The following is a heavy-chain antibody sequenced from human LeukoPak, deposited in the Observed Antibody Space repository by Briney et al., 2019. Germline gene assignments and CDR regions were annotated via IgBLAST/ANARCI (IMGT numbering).Heavy chain of an antibody. D-gene: IGHD6-13*01. J-gene: IGHJ3*02. V-gene: IGHV3-53*01. CDR3: ARESSSSWTGEAFDI. CDR2: IYSGGST. CDR1: GFTVSSNY. Sequence: GGSLTLSCAASGFTVSSNYMSWVRQAPGKGLEWVSVIYSGGSTYYADSVKGRFTISRDNSKNTLYLQMNSLRAEDTAVYYCARESSSSWTGEAFDIWGQGTMVTVSS.